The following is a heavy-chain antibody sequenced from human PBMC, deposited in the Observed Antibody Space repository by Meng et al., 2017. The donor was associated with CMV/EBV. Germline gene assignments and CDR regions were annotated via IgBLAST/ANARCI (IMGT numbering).Heavy chain of an antibody. V-gene: IGHV3-48*04. Sequence: GESLKISCAASGFTFSSYSMNWVRQAPGKGLEWVSYISSSSSTIYYADSVKGRFTISRDNAKNSLYLQMNSLRAEDTAVYYCARDGVSIVGATTVDYWGQGTLVTVSS. CDR2: ISSSSSTI. CDR3: ARDGVSIVGATTVDY. D-gene: IGHD1-26*01. CDR1: GFTFSSYS. J-gene: IGHJ4*02.